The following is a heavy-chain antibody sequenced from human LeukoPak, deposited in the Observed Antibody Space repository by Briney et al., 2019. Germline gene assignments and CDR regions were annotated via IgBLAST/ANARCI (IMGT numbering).Heavy chain of an antibody. J-gene: IGHJ5*01. D-gene: IGHD3-22*01. CDR1: GFTFRSYW. CDR3: ARDRYYYDTSGYYYFDS. V-gene: IGHV3-7*05. CDR2: TNQDGSEK. Sequence: EGSLRLSCAASGFTFRSYWMSWVRQAPGKRLEWVANTNQDGSEKYYVDSVKGRFTISRDNAKNSLYLQMNSLRAEDTAVYYCARDRYYYDTSGYYYFDSWGQGTLVTVSS.